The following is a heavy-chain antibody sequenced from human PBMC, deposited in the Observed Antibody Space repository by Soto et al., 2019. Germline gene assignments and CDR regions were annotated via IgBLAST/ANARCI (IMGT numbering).Heavy chain of an antibody. CDR1: GGSVSSGGYY. D-gene: IGHD2-2*01. J-gene: IGHJ5*02. CDR2: IYYSGST. Sequence: SETLSLTCTVSGGSVSSGGYYWSWIRQHPGKGLEWIGYIYYSGSTHYNPSLKSRVTISVDTSKNQFSLKLSSVTAADTAVYYCARGYCSSTSCFHPWGQGTLVTVSS. CDR3: ARGYCSSTSCFHP. V-gene: IGHV4-31*03.